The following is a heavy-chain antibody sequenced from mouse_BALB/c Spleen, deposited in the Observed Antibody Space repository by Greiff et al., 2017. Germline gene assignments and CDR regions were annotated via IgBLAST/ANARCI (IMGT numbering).Heavy chain of an antibody. CDR2: ISSGGST. J-gene: IGHJ4*01. CDR1: GFTFTSYA. D-gene: IGHD2-3*01. Sequence: EVHLLQSGAGLVQPGGSRTLSCAASGFTFTSYAMSWVRQTPEKRLEWVASISSGGSTYYPDSVKGRVTIYRDNARNFLYLKMSSLKSEDTAMYYWARVYDGYYEAMDYWGQGTSVTVSS. CDR3: ARVYDGYYEAMDY. V-gene: IGHV5-6-5*01.